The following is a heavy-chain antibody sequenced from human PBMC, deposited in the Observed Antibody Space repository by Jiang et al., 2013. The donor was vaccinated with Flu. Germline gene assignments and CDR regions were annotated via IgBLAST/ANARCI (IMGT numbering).Heavy chain of an antibody. CDR3: ARGISGYSYGYED. V-gene: IGHV4-61*02. J-gene: IGHJ4*02. CDR2: VYTRGSA. Sequence: PGLVKPSQTLSLTCTVSGASISSGNYYWSWIRQPAGKGLEWIGRVYTRGSAKYNPSLRSRVSISIDASKNQFSLRLRSVTAADTAVYYCARGISGYSYGYEDWGQGALVTVSS. D-gene: IGHD5-18*01. CDR1: GASISSGNYY.